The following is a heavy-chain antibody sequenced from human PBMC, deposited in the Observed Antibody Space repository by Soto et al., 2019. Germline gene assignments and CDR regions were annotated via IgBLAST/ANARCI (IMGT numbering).Heavy chain of an antibody. J-gene: IGHJ4*02. V-gene: IGHV3-23*01. CDR3: AKETLRYFDWLSAFDY. CDR2: ISGSGGST. Sequence: GGSLRLSCAASGFTFSSYAMSWVRQAPGKGLEWVSAISGSGGSTYYADSVKGRFTISRDNSKNTLYLQMNSLRAEDTAVYYCAKETLRYFDWLSAFDYWGQGTLVTVSS. CDR1: GFTFSSYA. D-gene: IGHD3-9*01.